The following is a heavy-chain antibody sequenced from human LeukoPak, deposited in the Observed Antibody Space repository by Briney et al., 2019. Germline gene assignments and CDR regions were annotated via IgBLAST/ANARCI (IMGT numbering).Heavy chain of an antibody. V-gene: IGHV3-11*01. J-gene: IGHJ3*02. CDR2: ISSSGSTI. CDR1: GFTFSDYY. CDR3: ARDPDSGDAFDI. D-gene: IGHD3-10*01. Sequence: GGSLRLSCAASGFTFSDYYMSWIRQAPGNGLEWVSYISSSGSTIYYADSVKGRFTISRDNAKNSLYLKMNSLRAEDTAVYYCARDPDSGDAFDIWGQGTMVTVSS.